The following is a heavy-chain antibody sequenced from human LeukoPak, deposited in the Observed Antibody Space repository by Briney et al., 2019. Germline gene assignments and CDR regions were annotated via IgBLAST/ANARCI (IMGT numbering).Heavy chain of an antibody. J-gene: IGHJ4*02. Sequence: PSETLSLTCTVSGGSMSSYYRSWIRQPPGKGLEWIGYIYYSGSTNYNPSLKSRVTISVDTSKNQFSLKLSSVTAADTAVYYRARHRWQQPAWADYWGPGTLVTVSS. CDR2: IYYSGST. CDR3: ARHRWQQPAWADY. D-gene: IGHD2-15*01. V-gene: IGHV4-59*08. CDR1: GGSMSSYY.